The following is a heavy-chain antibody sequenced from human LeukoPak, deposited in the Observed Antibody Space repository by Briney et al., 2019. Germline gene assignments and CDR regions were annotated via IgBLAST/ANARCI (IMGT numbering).Heavy chain of an antibody. Sequence: PGGSLRLSCAASGFTFSSYWMHWVRQAPGKGLVWVSRINSDGSSTSYADSVMGRFTISRDNSKNTLYLQMNSLRAEDTAVYYCARGGGYGGTSGYFDYWDQGTLVTVSS. V-gene: IGHV3-74*01. CDR3: ARGGGYGGTSGYFDY. D-gene: IGHD4-23*01. CDR1: GFTFSSYW. CDR2: INSDGSST. J-gene: IGHJ4*02.